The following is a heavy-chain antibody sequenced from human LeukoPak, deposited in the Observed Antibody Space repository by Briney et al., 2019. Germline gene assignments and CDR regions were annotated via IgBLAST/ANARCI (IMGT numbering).Heavy chain of an antibody. Sequence: GGTLTLSCAASGFTFSSYDMHWVRQAPGKGLEWVSAICTAGDTYYPGSVKGRFTISIDTAKNSLYLQMNSLSAGDTAVNYCARGARSGYDYWGQGTLVTVSS. D-gene: IGHD6-25*01. J-gene: IGHJ4*02. CDR1: GFTFSSYD. V-gene: IGHV3-13*01. CDR2: ICTAGDT. CDR3: ARGARSGYDY.